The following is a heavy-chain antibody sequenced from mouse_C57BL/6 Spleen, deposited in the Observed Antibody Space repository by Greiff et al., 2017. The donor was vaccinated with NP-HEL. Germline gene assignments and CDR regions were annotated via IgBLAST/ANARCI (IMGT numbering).Heavy chain of an antibody. CDR3: ATREIYDGYYEGDYYAMDD. V-gene: IGHV1-64*01. CDR2: IHPNSGST. Sequence: QVQLQQPGAELVKPGASVKLSCKASGYTFTSYWMHWVKQRPGQGLEWIGMIHPNSGSTNYNEKFKSKATLTVDKSSSTAYMQLSSLTSEDSAVYYCATREIYDGYYEGDYYAMDDWGKGTSVTVSS. CDR1: GYTFTSYW. D-gene: IGHD2-3*01. J-gene: IGHJ4*01.